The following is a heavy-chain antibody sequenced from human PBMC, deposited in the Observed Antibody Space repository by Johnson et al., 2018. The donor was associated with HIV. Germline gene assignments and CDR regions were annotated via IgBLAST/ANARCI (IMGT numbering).Heavy chain of an antibody. D-gene: IGHD6-13*01. Sequence: QVQLVESGGGVVQPGRSLRLSCAASGFTFSSYGMHWVRQAPGKGLEWVAVIWYDGSNIYYADSVKGRFTISRDNAKNSLYLQMNSLRAEDTALYYCARDHLSSRGAFDIWGQGTMVTVSS. CDR2: IWYDGSNI. CDR3: ARDHLSSRGAFDI. J-gene: IGHJ3*02. V-gene: IGHV3-33*01. CDR1: GFTFSSYG.